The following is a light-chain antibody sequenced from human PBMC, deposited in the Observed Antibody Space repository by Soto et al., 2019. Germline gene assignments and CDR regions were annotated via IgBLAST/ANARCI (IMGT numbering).Light chain of an antibody. CDR1: QSVSSN. V-gene: IGKV3D-15*01. Sequence: EIVMTQSPATLSVSPGERATLSCRASQSVSSNLAWYQQKPGQAPRLLIYGASSRATGIPDRFSGSGSGTDFTLTISSLQPEDFATYYCQQYNSYPITFGQGTRLEIK. CDR2: GAS. J-gene: IGKJ5*01. CDR3: QQYNSYPIT.